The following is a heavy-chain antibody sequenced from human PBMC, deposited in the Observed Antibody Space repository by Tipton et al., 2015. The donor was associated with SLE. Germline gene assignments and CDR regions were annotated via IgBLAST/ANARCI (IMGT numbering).Heavy chain of an antibody. CDR2: IYHSGST. D-gene: IGHD1-7*01. J-gene: IGHJ3*02. CDR3: ARRPISGTLFGAFDI. CDR1: GFSISSGYY. V-gene: IGHV4-38-2*02. Sequence: TLSLTCTVSGFSISSGYYWGWIRQPPGKGLEWIGLIYHSGSTFYNPSLKSRVTISVDTSKNQFSLKLISVTAADTAVYYCARRPISGTLFGAFDIWGQGTTVTVSS.